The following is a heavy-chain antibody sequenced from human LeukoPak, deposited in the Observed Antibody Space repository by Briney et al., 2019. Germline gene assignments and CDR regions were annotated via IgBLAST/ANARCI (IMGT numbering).Heavy chain of an antibody. J-gene: IGHJ4*02. CDR3: ARVAVAGTCYFDY. V-gene: IGHV1-2*02. Sequence: ASVKVSCKASVYTFTGYYMHWVRQAPGQGLEWMGWINPNSGGTNYAQKFQGRVTMTRDTSISTAYMELSRLRSDDTAVYYCARVAVAGTCYFDYWGQGTLVTVSS. CDR2: INPNSGGT. D-gene: IGHD6-19*01. CDR1: VYTFTGYY.